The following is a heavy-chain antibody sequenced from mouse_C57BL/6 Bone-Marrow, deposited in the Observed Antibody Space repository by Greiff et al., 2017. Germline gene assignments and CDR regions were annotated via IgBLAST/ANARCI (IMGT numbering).Heavy chain of an antibody. Sequence: QVQLQQSGAELARPGASVKLSCKASGYTFTSYGISWVKQRTGQGLEWIGEIYPRSGNTYYNEKFKGKATLTADKSSSTAYMELRSLTSEDSAVYFCARGDLLWLQYYAMDYWGQRTSVTVSS. CDR1: GYTFTSYG. CDR3: ARGDLLWLQYYAMDY. D-gene: IGHD2-2*01. J-gene: IGHJ4*01. V-gene: IGHV1-81*01. CDR2: IYPRSGNT.